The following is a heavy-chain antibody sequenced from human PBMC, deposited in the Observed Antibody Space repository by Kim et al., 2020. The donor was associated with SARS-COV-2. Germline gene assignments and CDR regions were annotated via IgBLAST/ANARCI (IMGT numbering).Heavy chain of an antibody. V-gene: IGHV4-59*01. D-gene: IGHD3-22*01. CDR3: ARAPYYDSSGYYTAFDY. CDR2: IYYSGST. Sequence: SETLSLTCTVSGGSISSYYWSWIRQPPGKGLEWIGYIYYSGSTNYNPSLKSRVTISVDTSKNQFSLKLSSVTAADTAVYYCARAPYYDSSGYYTAFDYWGQGTLVTVSS. J-gene: IGHJ4*02. CDR1: GGSISSYY.